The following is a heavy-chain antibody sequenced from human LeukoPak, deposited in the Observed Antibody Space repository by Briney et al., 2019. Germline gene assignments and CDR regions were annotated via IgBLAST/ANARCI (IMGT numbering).Heavy chain of an antibody. CDR3: ARSRCDNCAFDL. D-gene: IGHD3-9*01. CDR1: DGSINSYY. CDR2: IYASGST. J-gene: IGHJ3*01. V-gene: IGHV4-4*07. Sequence: SETLSLTCTVSDGSINSYYWSWIRQPAGKGLELIGRIYASGSTNYNPSLKSRVTMSVDTSEKQFSLKLSSVTAADTAVYYCARSRCDNCAFDLWGQGTMVTVSS.